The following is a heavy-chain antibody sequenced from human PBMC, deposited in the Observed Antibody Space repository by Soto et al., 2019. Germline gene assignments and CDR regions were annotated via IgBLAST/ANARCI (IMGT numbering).Heavy chain of an antibody. CDR1: GFTFTSSA. D-gene: IGHD3-10*01. J-gene: IGHJ4*02. Sequence: ASVKVSCKASGFTFTSSAMQWVRQARGQRLEWIGWIVVGSGNTNYAQKFQERVTITRDMSTSTAYMELSSLRSEDTAVYYCAAADYYGSGSYYKPSDYWGQGTLVTVSS. CDR2: IVVGSGNT. CDR3: AAADYYGSGSYYKPSDY. V-gene: IGHV1-58*02.